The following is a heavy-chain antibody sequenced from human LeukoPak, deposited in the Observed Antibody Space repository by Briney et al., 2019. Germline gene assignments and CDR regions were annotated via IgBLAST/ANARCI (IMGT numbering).Heavy chain of an antibody. V-gene: IGHV4-59*01. CDR3: ARGVGYGSPYYFDY. D-gene: IGHD3-10*01. J-gene: IGHJ4*02. CDR2: ISYSGST. Sequence: PSETLSLTCAVAGGSISSYYWSWIRQPPGKGPEWIGYISYSGSTNYNPSLKSRVTISLDTSKDQFSLKLSSVTAADTAVYYCARGVGYGSPYYFDYWGQGTLVTVSS. CDR1: GGSISSYY.